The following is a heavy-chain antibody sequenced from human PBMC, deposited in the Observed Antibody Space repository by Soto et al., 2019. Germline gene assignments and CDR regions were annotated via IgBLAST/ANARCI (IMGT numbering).Heavy chain of an antibody. D-gene: IGHD2-21*02. J-gene: IGHJ6*02. CDR3: ARDLWGYCGTDCYPLDV. Sequence: PSENLSLTCTVSGGSISGYYWSWIRQPPVKGLEWIGYMYKTGSTVYNPSFKSRVTISVDTSKNQFSLKLNSVTAADTAVYYCARDLWGYCGTDCYPLDVWGQGTTVTVS. V-gene: IGHV4-59*01. CDR2: MYKTGST. CDR1: GGSISGYY.